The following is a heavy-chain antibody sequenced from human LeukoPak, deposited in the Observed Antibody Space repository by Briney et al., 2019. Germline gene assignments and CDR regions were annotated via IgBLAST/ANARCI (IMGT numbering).Heavy chain of an antibody. J-gene: IGHJ5*01. D-gene: IGHD3-16*01. V-gene: IGHV3-66*03. CDR2: IRDSGET. CDR3: ARDRAVTQVWVEFDS. Sequence: GGSLRLSCAGSGFSVSNYYMNWVRQAPGKALEWVSLIRDSGETFYADSVKGRFTISRDNSKNTVYLQMNRLRVEDTAVYFCARDRAVTQVWVEFDSWGQGTLVTVSS. CDR1: GFSVSNYY.